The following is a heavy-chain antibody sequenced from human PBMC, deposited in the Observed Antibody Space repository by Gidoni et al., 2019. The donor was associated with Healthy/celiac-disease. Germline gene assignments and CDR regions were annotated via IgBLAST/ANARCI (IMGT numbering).Heavy chain of an antibody. Sequence: QVQLVQSGAEVKKPGASVKVSCTASGYTFTGYYMHWVRQAPGQGLEWMGRINPNSGGTNYAQKFQGRVTMTRDTSISTAYMELSRLRSDDTAVYYCARVGHIVVAARQAEYFQHWGQGTLVTVSS. CDR1: GYTFTGYY. J-gene: IGHJ1*01. CDR2: INPNSGGT. CDR3: ARVGHIVVAARQAEYFQH. D-gene: IGHD2-21*01. V-gene: IGHV1-2*06.